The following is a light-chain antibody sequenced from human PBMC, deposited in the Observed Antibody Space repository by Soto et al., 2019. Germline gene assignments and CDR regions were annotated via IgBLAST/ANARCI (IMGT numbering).Light chain of an antibody. V-gene: IGLV2-14*01. Sequence: QSALTQPASVSGSPGQSITISCTGTSSDVGGYNYVSWYQQHPGKVPKLMIYEVSNRPSGVSDRFSGSKSGNMASLTIFGLQAEDEADYYCSSYTSNNTRVFGGGTKVTVL. CDR1: SSDVGGYNY. CDR2: EVS. CDR3: SSYTSNNTRV. J-gene: IGLJ2*01.